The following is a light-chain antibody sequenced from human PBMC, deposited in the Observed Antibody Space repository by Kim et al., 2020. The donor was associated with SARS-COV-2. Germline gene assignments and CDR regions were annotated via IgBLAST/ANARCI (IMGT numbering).Light chain of an antibody. CDR2: GKN. J-gene: IGLJ2*01. Sequence: SSELTQDPAVSVALGQTVRITCQGDSLRSYYATWYQQKPGQAPILVIYGKNNRPSGIPDRFSGSSSGNTASLTITGTQAGDEAASYCNSRDNHDNVVFVG. V-gene: IGLV3-19*01. CDR1: SLRSYY. CDR3: NSRDNHDNVV.